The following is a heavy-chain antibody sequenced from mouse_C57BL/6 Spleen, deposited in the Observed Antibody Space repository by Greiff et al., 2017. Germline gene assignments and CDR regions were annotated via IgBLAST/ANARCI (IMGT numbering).Heavy chain of an antibody. Sequence: QVQLQQPGAELVKPGASVKLSCKASGYTFTSYWMHWVKQRPGQGLEWIGMIHPNSGSTNYNEKFKSKATLTVDKSSSTAYMQLSSLTSEDSAVYYCARGSIYYYAMDYWGQGTSVTVSS. D-gene: IGHD1-1*01. CDR3: ARGSIYYYAMDY. CDR2: IHPNSGST. CDR1: GYTFTSYW. J-gene: IGHJ4*01. V-gene: IGHV1-64*01.